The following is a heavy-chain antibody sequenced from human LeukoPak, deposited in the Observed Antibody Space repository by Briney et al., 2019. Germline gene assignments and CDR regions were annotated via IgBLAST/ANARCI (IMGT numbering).Heavy chain of an antibody. Sequence: PGGSLRLSCTASGFTFSNAWMTWIRQAPGKGLEWVGRIVSKTDGGTIDYAAPVRGRFTISRDDSKNTVYLQMNSLKTEDTAVYYCTVVGATSGAWGQGTLVTVSS. CDR1: GFTFSNAW. J-gene: IGHJ5*02. CDR3: TVVGATSGA. V-gene: IGHV3-15*04. D-gene: IGHD1-26*01. CDR2: IVSKTDGGTI.